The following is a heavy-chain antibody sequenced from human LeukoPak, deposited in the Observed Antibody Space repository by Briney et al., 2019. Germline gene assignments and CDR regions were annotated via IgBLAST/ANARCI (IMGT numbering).Heavy chain of an antibody. J-gene: IGHJ4*02. D-gene: IGHD2-2*01. Sequence: GGSLRLSCAASGFTFSSYGIHWVRQAPGKGLEWVALISYDGSNQYYVDSVKGRVIISRDNSKNTLYLQMNSLRAEDTAMYYCAKGYCSSTSCPPIDYWGQGALVTVSS. CDR1: GFTFSSYG. V-gene: IGHV3-30*18. CDR3: AKGYCSSTSCPPIDY. CDR2: ISYDGSNQ.